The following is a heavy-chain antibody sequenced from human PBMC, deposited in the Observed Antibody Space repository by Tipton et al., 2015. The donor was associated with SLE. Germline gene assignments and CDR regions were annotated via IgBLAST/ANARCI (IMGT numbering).Heavy chain of an antibody. Sequence: TLSLTCTVSGGSFRTYYWSWIRQAPGKGLEWIGYIHYSGTTKYNPSLKSRVSISVDTSKNQFSLRLNSVTAADTALYYCARDFYVAYYEYLWGSALDVWGQGTMVTVSS. V-gene: IGHV4-59*01. D-gene: IGHD3-16*01. J-gene: IGHJ3*01. CDR2: IHYSGTT. CDR1: GGSFRTYY. CDR3: ARDFYVAYYEYLWGSALDV.